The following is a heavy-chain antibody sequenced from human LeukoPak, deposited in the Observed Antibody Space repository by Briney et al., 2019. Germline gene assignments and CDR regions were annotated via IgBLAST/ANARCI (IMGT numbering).Heavy chain of an antibody. V-gene: IGHV1-69*04. J-gene: IGHJ4*02. CDR1: GGTFSSYA. CDR2: IIPILGIA. D-gene: IGHD1-26*01. Sequence: GASVKVSCKASGGTFSSYAISWVRQAPGQGLEWMGRIIPILGIANYAQKFQGRVTITADKSTSTAYMELSGLRSEDTAVYYCARDPIGSGSYYEGGYWGQGTLVTVSS. CDR3: ARDPIGSGSYYEGGY.